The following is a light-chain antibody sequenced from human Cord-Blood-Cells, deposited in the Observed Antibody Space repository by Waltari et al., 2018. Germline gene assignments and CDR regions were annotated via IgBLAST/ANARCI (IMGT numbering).Light chain of an antibody. CDR1: SSDVGGYNS. J-gene: IGLJ3*02. V-gene: IGLV2-14*03. Sequence: QSALTQPASVSGSPGQSITISCTGTSSDVGGYNSVSWYQPHQGKAPKLMIYDVSNRPSGVSNRFSGSKSGKTASLTISGLQAEDEADYYCSSYTSSSTRVFGGGTKLTVL. CDR2: DVS. CDR3: SSYTSSSTRV.